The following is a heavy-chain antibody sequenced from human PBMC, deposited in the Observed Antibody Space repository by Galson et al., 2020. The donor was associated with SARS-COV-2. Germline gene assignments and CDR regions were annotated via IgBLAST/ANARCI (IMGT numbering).Heavy chain of an antibody. Sequence: GESLKISCAASGFTFRNYAMHWVRQAPGKGLEWVAIISYDENYKYADSVKGRFTISRDNSKNTLYLQMNSLRPEDTAVYYCAKETADYDSSNFDFWGQGTLVTVSS. D-gene: IGHD3-22*01. CDR1: GFTFRNYA. CDR2: ISYDENYK. J-gene: IGHJ4*02. CDR3: AKETADYDSSNFDF. V-gene: IGHV3-30-3*01.